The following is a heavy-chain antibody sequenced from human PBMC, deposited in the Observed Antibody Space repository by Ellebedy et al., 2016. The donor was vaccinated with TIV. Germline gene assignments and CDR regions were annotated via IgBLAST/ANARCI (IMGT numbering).Heavy chain of an antibody. CDR2: ISGGGDKT. CDR3: AKPYEAGVYYPYFDF. CDR1: GFAFSSYA. J-gene: IGHJ4*02. V-gene: IGHV3-23*01. D-gene: IGHD3-22*01. Sequence: GESLKISCAASGFAFSSYAMAWVRQAPGKGLAWVSIISGGGDKTYYANSVKGRFTISRDNSKNTLFLQMNDLRAEDTATFFCAKPYEAGVYYPYFDFWGQGTVVTVSS.